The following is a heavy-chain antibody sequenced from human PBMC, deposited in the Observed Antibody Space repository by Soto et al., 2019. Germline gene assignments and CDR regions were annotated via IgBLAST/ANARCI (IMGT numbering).Heavy chain of an antibody. CDR2: IYYSGST. CDR1: GGSVSSGSYY. Sequence: SETLSLTCTVSGGSVSSGSYYWSWIRQPPEKGLEWIGYIYYSGSTNYNPSLKSRVTISVDTSKNQFSLKLSSVTAADTAVYYCARDGSGYDSWGQGSLVTVSS. V-gene: IGHV4-61*01. CDR3: ARDGSGYDS. J-gene: IGHJ4*02. D-gene: IGHD3-22*01.